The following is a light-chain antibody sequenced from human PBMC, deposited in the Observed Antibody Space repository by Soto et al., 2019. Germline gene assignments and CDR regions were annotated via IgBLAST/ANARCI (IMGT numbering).Light chain of an antibody. J-gene: IGKJ2*01. CDR2: DAS. CDR1: QSISTY. V-gene: IGKV3-11*01. Sequence: EVVLTQSPATLSLSPGERATLSCRASQSISTYLAWYQQKPGRSPRLLMSDASNRATGIRARFSGSGTGTDFTLTIIRLQPEDFVVYYCQPRSNWPPTFGQVTKLEIK. CDR3: QPRSNWPPT.